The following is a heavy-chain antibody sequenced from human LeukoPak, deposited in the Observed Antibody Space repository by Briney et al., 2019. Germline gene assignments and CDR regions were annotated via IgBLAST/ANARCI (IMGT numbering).Heavy chain of an antibody. D-gene: IGHD3-10*01. J-gene: IGHJ4*02. CDR3: ARDLQASRGYFDY. V-gene: IGHV1-69*05. CDR2: ITPIFGTA. Sequence: SVKSSSKASEGTFASYPTSWLRRAPGKGLEWLGRITPIFGTANYAQKFQGRVTITTDESTSTAYMELSSLRSEDTAVYYCARDLQASRGYFDYWGQGTLVTVSS. CDR1: EGTFASYP.